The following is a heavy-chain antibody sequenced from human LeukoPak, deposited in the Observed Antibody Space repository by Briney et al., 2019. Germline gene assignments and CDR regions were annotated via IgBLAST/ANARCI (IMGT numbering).Heavy chain of an antibody. Sequence: PGGSLRLSCAASGFTFSDYWMSWVRQAPGKGLEWVANIRKDGNEKYYVDSVKGRFPISRENAKNSLYLQMNSLRGEDTAVYYCARYCGGDCYSPHDAFDIWGQGTMVTVSS. J-gene: IGHJ3*02. CDR1: GFTFSDYW. V-gene: IGHV3-7*04. D-gene: IGHD2-21*02. CDR2: IRKDGNEK. CDR3: ARYCGGDCYSPHDAFDI.